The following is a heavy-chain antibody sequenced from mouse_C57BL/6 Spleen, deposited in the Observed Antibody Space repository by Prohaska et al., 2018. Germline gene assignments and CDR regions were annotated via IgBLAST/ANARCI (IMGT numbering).Heavy chain of an antibody. CDR3: ARSAYYYGSSYYFDY. J-gene: IGHJ2*01. V-gene: IGHV1-52*01. D-gene: IGHD1-1*01. CDR2: IDHSDCET. Sequence: QVQLQQPGAELVRPGSSVKLSCKASGYTFTSYWMHWVKQRPIQGLEWIGNIDHSDCETHYNQKFKDKATLTVDKSSSTAYMQLSSLTSEDSAVYYCARSAYYYGSSYYFDYWGQGTTLTVSS. CDR1: GYTFTSYW.